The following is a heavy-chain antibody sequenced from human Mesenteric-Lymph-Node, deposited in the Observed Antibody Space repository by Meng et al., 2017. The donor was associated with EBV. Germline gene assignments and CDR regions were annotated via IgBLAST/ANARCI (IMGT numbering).Heavy chain of an antibody. CDR1: GDSSTSNSAS. CDR3: ARSGSSGWIDY. D-gene: IGHD6-19*01. Sequence: QLQQSAPVLMTPPPTPPLTLAISGDSSTSNSASWNWIRQPPSRGLEWLGRTYYRSKWYNGYAVSVKIRISINPDTSKNQFSLQLNSVTPEDTSMYYCARSGSSGWIDYWGQGTLVTVSS. V-gene: IGHV6-1*01. CDR2: TYYRSKWYN. J-gene: IGHJ4*02.